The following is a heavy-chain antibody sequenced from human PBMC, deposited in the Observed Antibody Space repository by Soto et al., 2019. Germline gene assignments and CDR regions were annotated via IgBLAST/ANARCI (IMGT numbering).Heavy chain of an antibody. CDR1: GFTFSSYS. D-gene: IGHD2-15*01. V-gene: IGHV3-21*01. Sequence: EVQLVESGGGLVKPGGSLRLSCAASGFTFSSYSMNWVRQAPGKGLEWVSSISSSSSYIYYAESVKGRFTISRDNAKNSLYLQMNSLIAEDTAVYYCARDEMVAAKGRDYWGQGTLVTVSS. CDR2: ISSSSSYI. J-gene: IGHJ4*02. CDR3: ARDEMVAAKGRDY.